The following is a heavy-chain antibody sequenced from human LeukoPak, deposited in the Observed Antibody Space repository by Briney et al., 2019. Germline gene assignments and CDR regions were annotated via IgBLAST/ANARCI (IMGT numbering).Heavy chain of an antibody. V-gene: IGHV1-8*03. J-gene: IGHJ4*02. CDR1: GYTFTSYD. Sequence: GASVKVSCKASGYTFTSYDINWVRQAPGQGLEWMGWMNPNSGNTGYAQKFQGRVTITRNTSISTAYMELSSLRSEDTAVYYCARAIVPTYDFWSGYYQFFDYWGQGTLVTVSS. CDR3: ARAIVPTYDFWSGYYQFFDY. D-gene: IGHD3-3*01. CDR2: MNPNSGNT.